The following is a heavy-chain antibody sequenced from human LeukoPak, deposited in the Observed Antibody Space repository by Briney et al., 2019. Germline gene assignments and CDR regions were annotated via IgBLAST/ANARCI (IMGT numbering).Heavy chain of an antibody. CDR2: IYTDNT. J-gene: IGHJ4*02. CDR1: GFIVSSNS. V-gene: IGHV3-53*01. Sequence: WGSLRLSCTVSGFIVSSNSISWVRQAPGKGLEWVSFIYTDNTHYSDSVKGRFTISRDNSKNTLYLQMNSLRAEDTAVYYCARRAGAYSQPYDYWGQGTLVTVSS. CDR3: ARRAGAYSQPYDY. D-gene: IGHD4/OR15-4a*01.